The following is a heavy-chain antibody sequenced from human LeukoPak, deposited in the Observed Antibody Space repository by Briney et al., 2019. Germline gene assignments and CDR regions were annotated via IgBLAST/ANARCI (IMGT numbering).Heavy chain of an antibody. CDR2: INHSGST. V-gene: IGHV4-34*01. CDR3: ARSRGYSGSYRIDY. D-gene: IGHD1-26*01. CDR1: GGSFSGYY. J-gene: IGHJ4*02. Sequence: SETLSLTCAVYGGSFSGYYWSWIRQPPGKGLEWIGEINHSGSTNCNPSLKSRVTISVDTSKNQFSLKLSSVTAADTAVYYCARSRGYSGSYRIDYWGQGTLVTVSS.